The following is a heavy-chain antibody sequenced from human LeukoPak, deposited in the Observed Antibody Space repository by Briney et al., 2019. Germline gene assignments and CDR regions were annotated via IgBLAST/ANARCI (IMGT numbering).Heavy chain of an antibody. V-gene: IGHV3-74*01. CDR3: ARAYDRNYDAFDI. CDR1: GFTFSSYG. J-gene: IGHJ3*02. D-gene: IGHD1-14*01. Sequence: GGSLRLSCAASGFTFSSYGMHWVRQGPGKGLVWVSRIKTDGSSTSYADSVKGRFTISRDNAKNTLYLQVNSLGAEDTAVYYCARAYDRNYDAFDIWGQGTMVTVSS. CDR2: IKTDGSST.